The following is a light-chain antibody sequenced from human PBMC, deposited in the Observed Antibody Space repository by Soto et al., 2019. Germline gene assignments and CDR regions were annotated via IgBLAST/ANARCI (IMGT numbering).Light chain of an antibody. CDR2: KAS. J-gene: IGKJ1*01. V-gene: IGKV1-5*03. CDR3: QQYNDYPWT. Sequence: DVQMTQSPSTLSASIGDRVTITCRASQNTISWLAWYQQKRGKAPKLLIYKASSLESGVPARFSGSGSGTEFTLTISSLQPDDFAPYSCQQYNDYPWTFGQGTKVEI. CDR1: QNTISW.